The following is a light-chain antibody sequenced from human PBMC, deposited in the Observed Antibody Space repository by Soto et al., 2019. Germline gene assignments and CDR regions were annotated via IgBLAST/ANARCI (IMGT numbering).Light chain of an antibody. J-gene: IGKJ1*01. CDR3: QQYNNWLTWT. Sequence: EIVLTQSPGTLSLSPGERATLSCRASQSGSSSYLAWYQQKPGQAPRLLIYGASRRAAGIPDRFSGSGSGTDFTLTISSLQSEDFAVYYCQQYNNWLTWTFGQGTKV. V-gene: IGKV3-20*01. CDR1: QSGSSSY. CDR2: GAS.